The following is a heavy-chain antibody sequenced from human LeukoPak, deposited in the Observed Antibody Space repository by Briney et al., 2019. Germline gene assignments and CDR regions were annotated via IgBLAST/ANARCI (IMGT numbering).Heavy chain of an antibody. J-gene: IGHJ4*02. CDR2: INPSGGSI. Sequence: ASVKVSCKASGYTFTSYYMHWVRQAPGQGLEWMGIINPSGGSISYAQKFQGRVTMTRDTSTSTVYMELSSLRSEDTAVYYCARARYPDSSGYYYFGYWGQGTLVTVSS. V-gene: IGHV1-46*01. D-gene: IGHD3-22*01. CDR1: GYTFTSYY. CDR3: ARARYPDSSGYYYFGY.